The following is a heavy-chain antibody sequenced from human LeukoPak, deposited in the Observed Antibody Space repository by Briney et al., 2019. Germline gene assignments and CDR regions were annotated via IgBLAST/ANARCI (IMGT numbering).Heavy chain of an antibody. CDR2: ISSSSTYI. D-gene: IGHD5-24*01. CDR3: ATHPEMATIKDY. V-gene: IGHV3-21*01. Sequence: GGSLRLSCAASGFTFSTYSMNWVRQAPGKGLEWVSSISSSSTYIYYADSVKGRFTISRDNAKNSLYLQMNSLRAEDTAVNYCATHPEMATIKDYWGQGTLVTVSS. CDR1: GFTFSTYS. J-gene: IGHJ4*02.